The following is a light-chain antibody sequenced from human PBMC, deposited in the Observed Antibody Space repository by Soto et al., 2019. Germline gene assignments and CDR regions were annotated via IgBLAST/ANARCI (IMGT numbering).Light chain of an antibody. V-gene: IGLV2-14*01. CDR2: DVS. CDR1: SSDVGGYNY. CDR3: SSYTSSSTLVF. Sequence: QSALTQPASVSGSPGQSITISCTGTSSDVGGYNYVSWYQQHPGKAPKLMIYDVSNRPSGVSNRFSGSKSANTASLTISGLQAEDEADYYCSSYTSSSTLVFFGTGTKLTVL. J-gene: IGLJ1*01.